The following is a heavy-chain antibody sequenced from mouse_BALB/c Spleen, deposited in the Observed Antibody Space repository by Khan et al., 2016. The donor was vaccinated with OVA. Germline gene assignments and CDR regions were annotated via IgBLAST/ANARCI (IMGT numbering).Heavy chain of an antibody. D-gene: IGHD1-1*01. Sequence: QVQLKESGPGLVAPSQTLSITCTVSGFSLTSYGVHWVRQPPGKGLEWLGVIWAGGSTNHNSALMSRLSISKDNSKSQVFLKMNSLQTDDTAMYYCARAFYYGAGFAYWGQGTLVTVSA. CDR2: IWAGGST. V-gene: IGHV2-9*02. J-gene: IGHJ3*01. CDR3: ARAFYYGAGFAY. CDR1: GFSLTSYG.